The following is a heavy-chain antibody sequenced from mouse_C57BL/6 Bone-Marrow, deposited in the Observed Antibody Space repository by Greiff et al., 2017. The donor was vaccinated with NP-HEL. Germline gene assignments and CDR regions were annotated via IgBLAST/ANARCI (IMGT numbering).Heavy chain of an antibody. J-gene: IGHJ2*01. CDR2: INPYNGGT. CDR3: ARSHYYYGSSGDY. CDR1: GYTFTDYY. D-gene: IGHD1-1*01. V-gene: IGHV1-19*01. Sequence: SGPVLVKPGASVKMSCKASGYTFTDYYMNWVKQSHGKSLEWIGVINPYNGGTSYNQKFKGKATLTVDKSSSTAYMELNSLTSEDSAVYYCARSHYYYGSSGDYWGQGTTLTVSS.